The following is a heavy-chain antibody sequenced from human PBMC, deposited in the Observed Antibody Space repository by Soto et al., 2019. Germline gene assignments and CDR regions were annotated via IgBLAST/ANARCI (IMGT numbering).Heavy chain of an antibody. CDR3: AREVVGAGFDY. J-gene: IGHJ4*02. V-gene: IGHV1-18*04. D-gene: IGHD1-26*01. CDR2: ISAYNGNT. Sequence: APVKVSWKASGYTFSSDGISWGRQAPGQGLEWMGWISAYNGNTNYAQKLQGRVTMTTDTSTSTAYMELRSLRSDDTAVYYCAREVVGAGFDYWGQAPLVTVSS. CDR1: GYTFSSDG.